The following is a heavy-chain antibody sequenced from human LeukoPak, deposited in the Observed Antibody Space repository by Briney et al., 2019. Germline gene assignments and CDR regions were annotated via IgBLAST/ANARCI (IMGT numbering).Heavy chain of an antibody. J-gene: IGHJ4*02. CDR3: ARVGWSGSWSLNLDY. D-gene: IGHD3-10*01. V-gene: IGHV1-2*02. CDR2: INPKNGGT. Sequence: ASVTVSCKASGSTFTDYYMHWVRQAPGQGLEWMGWINPKNGGTNYARKFQDRVIMTRDTSISTVYMELSRLTSDDTAVYYCARVGWSGSWSLNLDYWGQGTLVTVSS. CDR1: GSTFTDYY.